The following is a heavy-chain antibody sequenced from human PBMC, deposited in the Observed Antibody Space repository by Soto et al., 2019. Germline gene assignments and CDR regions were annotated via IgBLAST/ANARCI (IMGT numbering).Heavy chain of an antibody. V-gene: IGHV4-39*01. J-gene: IGHJ4*02. CDR1: GGSISSSSYY. CDR2: IYYSGST. CDR3: ARHGIAVAGTLIYWDY. D-gene: IGHD6-19*01. Sequence: QLQLQESGPGLVKPSETLSLTCTVSGGSISSSSYYWGWIRQPPGKGLEWIGSIYYSGSTYYNPSLKSRVTISVDTSKNHVSLKLSSVTAADTAVYYCARHGIAVAGTLIYWDYWGQGTLVTVSS.